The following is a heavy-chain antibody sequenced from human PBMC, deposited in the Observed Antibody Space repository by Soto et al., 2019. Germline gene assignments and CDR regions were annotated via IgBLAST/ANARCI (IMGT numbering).Heavy chain of an antibody. Sequence: SETLCRTCSVSGGSISSGYYYWSWIRQPPGKGVEWSGNIYYSGNTYYNPSLKSRLIISIDTSKNQFSLKVGSVTAADTAVYYCASFEEEGVVDPTSDYGGQGTLVNVSS. J-gene: IGHJ4*02. D-gene: IGHD3-22*01. CDR2: IYYSGNT. CDR1: GGSISSGYYY. CDR3: ASFEEEGVVDPTSDY. V-gene: IGHV4-30-4*01.